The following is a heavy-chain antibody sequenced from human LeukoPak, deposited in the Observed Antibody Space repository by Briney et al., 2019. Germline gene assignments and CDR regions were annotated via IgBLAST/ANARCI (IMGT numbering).Heavy chain of an antibody. CDR1: GYRFSSHW. CDR3: ARQRERGYSYVD. CDR2: IYPGDSDT. D-gene: IGHD5-18*01. V-gene: IGHV5-51*01. Sequence: GEPLKISCKGSGYRFSSHWIAWVRPMPGKGLGWMGMIYPGDSDTRYSTSFRGQVTISGDKSISTACLQWSSLKASDTAMYYCARQRERGYSYVDGGQGTLVTVSS. J-gene: IGHJ4*02.